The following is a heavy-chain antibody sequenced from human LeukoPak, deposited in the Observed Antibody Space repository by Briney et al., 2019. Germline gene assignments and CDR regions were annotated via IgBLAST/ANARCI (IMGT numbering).Heavy chain of an antibody. J-gene: IGHJ4*02. Sequence: GGSLRLSCAASGFTFSSYAMSWVRQAPGKGLEWVSAISGSGGSTSYADPVKGQFTISRDNSKNTLYLQMNSLRAEDTAVYYWAKFYSSGWNYFDYWGQGTLVAVSS. CDR1: GFTFSSYA. D-gene: IGHD6-19*01. V-gene: IGHV3-23*01. CDR2: ISGSGGST. CDR3: AKFYSSGWNYFDY.